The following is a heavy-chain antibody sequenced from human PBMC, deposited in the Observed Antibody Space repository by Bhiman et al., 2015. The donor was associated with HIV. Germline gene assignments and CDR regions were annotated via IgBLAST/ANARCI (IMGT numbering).Heavy chain of an antibody. CDR3: ATLHYYDSSGSPYYYFGMDV. CDR2: ISYNGGNK. J-gene: IGHJ6*02. D-gene: IGHD3-22*01. Sequence: QVQLVESGGGVVQPGRSLRLSCAASGFTFGSSAIHWVRQAPGKGLDWVAAISYNGGNKYYADFVKGRFTISRDNSKNTLYLQMNSLRAEDTAVYYCATLHYYDSSGSPYYYFGMDVWGQGTTVTVSS. V-gene: IGHV3-30*04. CDR1: GFTFGSSA.